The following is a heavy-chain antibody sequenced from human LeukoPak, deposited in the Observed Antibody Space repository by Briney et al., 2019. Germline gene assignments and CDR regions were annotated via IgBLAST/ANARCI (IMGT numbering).Heavy chain of an antibody. CDR3: ARLARYHLLEASDI. D-gene: IGHD2-2*01. CDR1: GYTFTYYV. Sequence: ASVKVSCKTSGYTFTYYVISWVRQAPGQGLEWMGWISAYDGDTKYEQSLQGRLTMTTETSTTTAYMELRSLRSDDTAVYYCARLARYHLLEASDIWGQGTMVTVSS. V-gene: IGHV1-18*01. CDR2: ISAYDGDT. J-gene: IGHJ3*02.